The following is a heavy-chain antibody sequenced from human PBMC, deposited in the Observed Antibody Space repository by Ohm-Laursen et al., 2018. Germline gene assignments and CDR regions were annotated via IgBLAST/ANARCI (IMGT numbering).Heavy chain of an antibody. Sequence: SLRLFCSASGFTFSDYYMSWIRQAPGKGLEWASYISSSGSTIYYADSVKGRFTISRDNAKNSLYLQMNSLRAEDTAVYYCARDGGSYQDDVFDIWGQGTTVTVAS. V-gene: IGHV3-11*01. CDR1: GFTFSDYY. CDR3: ARDGGSYQDDVFDI. J-gene: IGHJ3*02. D-gene: IGHD3-16*01. CDR2: ISSSGSTI.